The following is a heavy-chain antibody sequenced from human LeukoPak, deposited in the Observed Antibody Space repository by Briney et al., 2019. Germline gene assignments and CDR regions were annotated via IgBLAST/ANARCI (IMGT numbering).Heavy chain of an antibody. CDR2: IYPGDSDI. CDR3: ARLITMVRGVISGFDY. CDR1: GYTFTRYW. D-gene: IGHD3-10*01. V-gene: IGHV5-51*01. Sequence: GESLKISCKGSGYTFTRYWIGWVRQMPGKGLEWMGIIYPGDSDIRYSPSFQGQVTLSVDKSINTAYLQWSSLKASDTAIYYCARLITMVRGVISGFDYWGQGTLVTVSS. J-gene: IGHJ4*02.